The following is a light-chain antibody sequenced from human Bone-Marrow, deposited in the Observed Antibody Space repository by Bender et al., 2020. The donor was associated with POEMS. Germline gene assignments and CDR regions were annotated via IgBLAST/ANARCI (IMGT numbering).Light chain of an antibody. CDR2: QDT. CDR3: QAWDSSIGGV. V-gene: IGLV3-1*01. CDR1: SLGKKF. J-gene: IGLJ2*01. Sequence: SYDLTQPPSVSVAPGQTARISCSGDSLGKKFACWYQQKPGKSPQLVIFQDTKRPSGIPERFSGSNSANTATLTISGTQAMDEADYYCQAWDSSIGGVFGGGTKLTVL.